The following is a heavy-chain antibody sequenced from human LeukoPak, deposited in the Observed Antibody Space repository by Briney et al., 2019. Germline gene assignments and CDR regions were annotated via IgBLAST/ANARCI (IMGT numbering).Heavy chain of an antibody. V-gene: IGHV3-13*01. CDR2: IGTAGDT. CDR3: ARGSVATDGLGYYFDY. Sequence: PTGGSLRLSCAAPGFTFSSYDMHWVRQATGKGLEWVSAIGTAGDTYYPGSVKGRFTISRENAKNSLYLQMNSLRAGDTAVYYCARGSVATDGLGYYFDYWGQGTLVTVSS. D-gene: IGHD5-12*01. J-gene: IGHJ4*02. CDR1: GFTFSSYD.